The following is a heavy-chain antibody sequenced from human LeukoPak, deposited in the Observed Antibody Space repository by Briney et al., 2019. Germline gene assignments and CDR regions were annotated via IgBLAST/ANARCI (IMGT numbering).Heavy chain of an antibody. V-gene: IGHV3-23*01. CDR3: AKSAALYYYGSGSYYGDFDY. CDR2: ISGSGGST. D-gene: IGHD3-10*01. Sequence: GGSLRLSCAASGFTFSSYWMHWVRQAPGKGLEWVSAISGSGGSTYYADSVKGRFTISRDNSKNTLYLQMNSLRAEDTAVYYCAKSAALYYYGSGSYYGDFDYWGQGTLVTVSS. CDR1: GFTFSSYW. J-gene: IGHJ4*02.